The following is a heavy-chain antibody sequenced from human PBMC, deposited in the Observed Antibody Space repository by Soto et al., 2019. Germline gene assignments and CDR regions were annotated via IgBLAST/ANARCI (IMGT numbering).Heavy chain of an antibody. V-gene: IGHV4-39*01. J-gene: IGHJ1*01. Sequence: QLQLQESGPGLVKPSETLSLTCTVSGGSISSSSYYWGWIRQPPGKGLEWIGSIYYSGSTYYNPSLKSRVTIPVYTSKNQFSLKLSSVTAADTAVYYCARHGDSRGEMPLGYFQHWGQGTLGTDSS. CDR1: GGSISSSSYY. CDR2: IYYSGST. D-gene: IGHD3-22*01. CDR3: ARHGDSRGEMPLGYFQH.